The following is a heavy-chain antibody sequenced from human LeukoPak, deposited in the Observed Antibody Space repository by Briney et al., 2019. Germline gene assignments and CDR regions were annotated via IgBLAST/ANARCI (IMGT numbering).Heavy chain of an antibody. CDR2: IYYSGST. D-gene: IGHD1-14*01. CDR3: ARVGIGKESFDP. CDR1: GGSISSYY. V-gene: IGHV4-59*12. J-gene: IGHJ5*02. Sequence: SETLSLTCTVSGGSISSYYWSWVRQPPGKGRGGIGYIYYSGSTNSYPPLKSRVTISVYTSKNHFSLKLISVTAAATAVYYCARVGIGKESFDPWGQGTLVTVSS.